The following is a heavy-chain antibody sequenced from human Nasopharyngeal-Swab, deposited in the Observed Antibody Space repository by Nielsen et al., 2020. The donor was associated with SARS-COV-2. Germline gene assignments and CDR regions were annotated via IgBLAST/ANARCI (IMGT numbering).Heavy chain of an antibody. V-gene: IGHV1-3*01. D-gene: IGHD2-15*01. J-gene: IGHJ5*02. CDR3: ARERGVVVVAAKVFHPIPARFDP. CDR2: INAGNGNT. CDR1: GYTFTSYA. Sequence: ASVKVSCKASGYTFTSYAMHWVRQAPGQRLEWMGWINAGNGNTKYSQKFQGRVTITRDTSASTAYMELSSLRSEDTAVYYCARERGVVVVAAKVFHPIPARFDPWGQGTLVTVSS.